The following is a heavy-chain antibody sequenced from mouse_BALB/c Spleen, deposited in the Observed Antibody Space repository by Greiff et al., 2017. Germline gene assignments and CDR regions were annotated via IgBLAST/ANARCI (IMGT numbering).Heavy chain of an antibody. D-gene: IGHD2-2*01. CDR1: GFTFSSFG. V-gene: IGHV5-17*02. J-gene: IGHJ3*01. Sequence: EVKLVDSGGGLVQPGGSRKLSCAASGFTFSSFGMHWVRQAPEKGLEWVAYISSGSSTIYYADTVKGRFTISRDNPKNTLFLQMTSLRSEDTAMYYCAREGYGYDGFAYWGQGTLVTVSA. CDR3: AREGYGYDGFAY. CDR2: ISSGSSTI.